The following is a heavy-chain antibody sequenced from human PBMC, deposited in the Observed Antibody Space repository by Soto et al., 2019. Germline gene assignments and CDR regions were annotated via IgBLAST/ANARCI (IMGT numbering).Heavy chain of an antibody. CDR1: GFTFSDYY. V-gene: IGHV3-11*01. CDR3: ARDRYDFWSGSEHYGMDV. J-gene: IGHJ6*02. D-gene: IGHD3-3*01. Sequence: TGGSLRLSCAASGFTFSDYYMTWIRQAPGKGLEWLSYISSGGGLIYYADSVKGRFTISRDNAKNSLYLQMNSLRAEDTAIYYCARDRYDFWSGSEHYGMDVWGQGTTVTVSS. CDR2: ISSGGGLI.